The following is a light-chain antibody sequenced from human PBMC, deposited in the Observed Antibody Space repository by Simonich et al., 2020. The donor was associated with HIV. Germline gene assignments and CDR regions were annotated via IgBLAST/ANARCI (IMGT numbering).Light chain of an antibody. V-gene: IGKV1-5*03. CDR3: QQYNSYSWT. CDR1: QSISSW. CDR2: KAS. J-gene: IGKJ1*01. Sequence: DIQMTQSPSTLSASVGDRVTITCRASQSISSWLAWYQQKPGKAPKLLIYKASSLESGVPSRCSGSGFGTEFTLTISSLQPDDFATYYCQQYNSYSWTFGQWTKVEIK.